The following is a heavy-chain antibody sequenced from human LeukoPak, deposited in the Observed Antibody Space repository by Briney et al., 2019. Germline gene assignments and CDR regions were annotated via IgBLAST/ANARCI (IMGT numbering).Heavy chain of an antibody. V-gene: IGHV4-34*01. D-gene: IGHD3-10*01. J-gene: IGHJ5*01. CDR2: IDRSGRT. CDR3: ARAERRINLARGVFGSHFDS. Sequence: SETLSLTCAVSGGSFSRPFWSWIRQTPGKGLEWIGEIDRSGRTDYNPSLEGRVTMSVDTSKNQFSLRLTSVTAADTAVYFCARAERRINLARGVFGSHFDSWGQGTLVSVSS. CDR1: GGSFSRPF.